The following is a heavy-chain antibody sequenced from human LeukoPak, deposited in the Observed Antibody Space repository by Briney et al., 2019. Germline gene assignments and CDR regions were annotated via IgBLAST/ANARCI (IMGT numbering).Heavy chain of an antibody. D-gene: IGHD6-13*01. CDR1: GFTFSSYG. Sequence: GGSLRLSCAASGFTFSSYGMHWIRQAPGKGLEWVAVISYDGSNKYYADSVKGRFTISRDNSKNTLYLQMNSLRAEDTAVYYCAKVVAAAGTGYWGQGTLVTVSS. CDR2: ISYDGSNK. V-gene: IGHV3-30*18. CDR3: AKVVAAAGTGY. J-gene: IGHJ4*02.